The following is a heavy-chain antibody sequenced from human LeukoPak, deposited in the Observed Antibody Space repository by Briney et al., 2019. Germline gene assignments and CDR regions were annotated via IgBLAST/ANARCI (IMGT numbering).Heavy chain of an antibody. Sequence: SETLSLTCTVSGGSISNNYWNWIRLPPGKGLEWIGYIYYTGSTHYNPSLKSRATISLDTSKRQFFLKLTSVTAADTAVYYCAKARDSNIWYPFDYWGQGTLVTVSS. V-gene: IGHV4-59*01. CDR3: AKARDSNIWYPFDY. CDR2: IYYTGST. J-gene: IGHJ4*02. CDR1: GGSISNNY. D-gene: IGHD6-13*01.